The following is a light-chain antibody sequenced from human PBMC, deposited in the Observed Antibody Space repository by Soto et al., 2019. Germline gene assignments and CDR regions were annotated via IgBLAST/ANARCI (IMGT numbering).Light chain of an antibody. V-gene: IGLV2-14*01. CDR2: DVS. CDR3: SSYTSSSTVV. CDR1: SNNVGGYNY. Sequence: QYALTQPASVSGSPGQSITISCTGTSNNVGGYNYVSWYQQHPGKAPKLMIYDVSNRPSGVSNRFSGSKSGNTASLTISGLQAEDEADYYCSSYTSSSTVVFGGGTKVTVL. J-gene: IGLJ2*01.